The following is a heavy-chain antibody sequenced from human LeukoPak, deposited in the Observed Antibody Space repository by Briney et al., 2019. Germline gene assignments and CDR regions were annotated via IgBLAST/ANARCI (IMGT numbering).Heavy chain of an antibody. CDR1: GFTFSTYW. D-gene: IGHD6-13*01. V-gene: IGHV3-7*05. CDR3: VAAGGY. J-gene: IGHJ4*02. CDR2: IKEDGSEK. Sequence: GGSLRLSCAASGFTFSTYWMNWVRQAPGKGLEWVANIKEDGSEKNYVDSVKGRFTISRDNAKNSLCLQMNSVRAEDTAVYYCVAAGGYWGQGALVTVSS.